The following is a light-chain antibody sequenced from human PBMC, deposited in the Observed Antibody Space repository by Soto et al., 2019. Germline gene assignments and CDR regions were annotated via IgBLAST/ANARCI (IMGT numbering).Light chain of an antibody. V-gene: IGKV3-15*01. Sequence: EIVMTQSPATLSVSPGERATLSCRASQSVSSNLAWYQQKPGQAPRLLIYGASTRATGIPARFSGSGSGTDFTLTISSLQSEDFAVYYCQQYNNWPPSITFGPGTRLEIK. CDR1: QSVSSN. CDR3: QQYNNWPPSIT. J-gene: IGKJ5*01. CDR2: GAS.